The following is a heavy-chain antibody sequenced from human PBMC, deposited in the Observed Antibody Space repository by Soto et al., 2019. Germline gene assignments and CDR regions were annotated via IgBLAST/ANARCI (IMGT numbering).Heavy chain of an antibody. CDR1: GYTFTSYG. CDR2: ISAYNGNT. D-gene: IGHD2-2*01. J-gene: IGHJ5*02. Sequence: GASVKVSCKASGYTFTSYGISWVRQAPGQGLEWMGWISAYNGNTNYAQKLQGRVTMTTDTSTSTAYMELRSLRSDDTAVYYCARADIVVVSAAMVDWFDPWGQGTLVTVSS. CDR3: ARADIVVVSAAMVDWFDP. V-gene: IGHV1-18*01.